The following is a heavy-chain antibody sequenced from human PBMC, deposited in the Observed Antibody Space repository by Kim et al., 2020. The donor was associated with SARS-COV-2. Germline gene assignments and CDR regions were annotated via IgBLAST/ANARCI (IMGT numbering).Heavy chain of an antibody. CDR3: AKMVNMDGYTDFYYYAMDV. Sequence: GGSLRLSCVASGFTFDTYAMSWVRQAPGKGLEWVSVISGGAVNKFYADSVRGRFTISRDNSKNTLYLQMNSLRDEDTALYYCAKMVNMDGYTDFYYYAMDVGGKGTTVTVSS. D-gene: IGHD5-18*01. CDR1: GFTFDTYA. J-gene: IGHJ6*04. V-gene: IGHV3-23*01. CDR2: ISGGAVNK.